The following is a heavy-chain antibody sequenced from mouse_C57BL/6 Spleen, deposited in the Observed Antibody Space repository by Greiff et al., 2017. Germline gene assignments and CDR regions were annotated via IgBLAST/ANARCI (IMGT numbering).Heavy chain of an antibody. Sequence: QVQLQQPGAELVKPGASVKLSCKASGYTFTSYWMHWVKQRPGQGLEWIGMIHPNSGSTNYNEKFKSKATLTVDKSSSTAYMQLSSLTSEDSAVYYCARAGDYVYFEGWGTGTTVTVSS. CDR1: GYTFTSYW. CDR2: IHPNSGST. J-gene: IGHJ1*03. V-gene: IGHV1-64*01. D-gene: IGHD2-4*01. CDR3: ARAGDYVYFEG.